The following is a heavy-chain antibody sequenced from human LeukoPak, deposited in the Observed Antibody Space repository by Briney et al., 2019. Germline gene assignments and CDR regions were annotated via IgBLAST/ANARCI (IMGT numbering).Heavy chain of an antibody. J-gene: IGHJ4*02. CDR1: GYNFTSYD. V-gene: IGHV1-8*01. D-gene: IGHD2-21*02. CDR2: MNPNSGNT. CDR3: ARPSGNCGGDCYRLSY. Sequence: GASVTVSFTASGYNFTSYDINWVRQATGQGLEWMGWMNPNSGNTGYAQKFQGRLAMTRNTSISTAYMELSSLTSEDTAVYYCARPSGNCGGDCYRLSYWGQGALVTVSS.